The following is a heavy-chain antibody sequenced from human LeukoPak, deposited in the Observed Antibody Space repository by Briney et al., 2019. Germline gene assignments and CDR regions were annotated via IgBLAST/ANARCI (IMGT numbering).Heavy chain of an antibody. CDR2: INPSGGST. V-gene: IGHV1-46*01. CDR3: ARGGGPFSSSWETLDAFDI. CDR1: GYTFTSYY. Sequence: ASVKVSCKASGYTFTSYYMHWVRQAPGQGLEWMGIINPSGGSTSYAQKFQGRVTMTRDTSTSTVYMELSSLRSEDTAVYYCARGGGPFSSSWETLDAFDIWCQGTMVTVSS. D-gene: IGHD6-13*01. J-gene: IGHJ3*02.